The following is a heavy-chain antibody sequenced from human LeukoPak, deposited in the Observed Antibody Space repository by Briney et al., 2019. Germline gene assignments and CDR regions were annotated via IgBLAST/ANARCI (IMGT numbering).Heavy chain of an antibody. CDR2: IYPGDSDT. V-gene: IGHV5-51*01. Sequence: GESLKISCKCSGYSFTSYWIGWVRQMPGKGLEGMGIIYPGDSDTRYSPSFQGQVTISADKSISTAYLQWSSLKASDTAMYYCARQAYYYDSSGYYPPTNNAFDIWGQGTMVTVSS. J-gene: IGHJ3*02. D-gene: IGHD3-22*01. CDR3: ARQAYYYDSSGYYPPTNNAFDI. CDR1: GYSFTSYW.